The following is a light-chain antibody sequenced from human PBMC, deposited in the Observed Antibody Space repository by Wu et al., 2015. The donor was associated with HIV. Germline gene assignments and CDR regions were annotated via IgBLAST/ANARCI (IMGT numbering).Light chain of an antibody. J-gene: IGKJ4*01. CDR1: QNITKY. CDR2: DVF. CDR3: QQRDVWPLT. Sequence: VLTQSPGTLSLPSGERATLSCRASQNITKYLAWYQQRLGQPPRLLIYDVFNRATGIPVRFSGSGSATEFHLTISSLEPEDSAIYYCQQRDVWPLTFGGGSRLRS. V-gene: IGKV3-11*01.